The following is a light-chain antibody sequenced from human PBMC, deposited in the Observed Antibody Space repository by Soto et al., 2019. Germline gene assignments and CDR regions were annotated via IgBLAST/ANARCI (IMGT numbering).Light chain of an antibody. V-gene: IGKV1-27*01. CDR3: QNYNSAPRT. CDR2: AAS. CDR1: QGINNY. Sequence: DIQMTPSPSSLSASVVYRVTITCRASQGINNYLAWYQQRPGKVPKLLIYAASTLQSGVPSRFRGSRSGTDFTLTISSLQPEDVATYYCQNYNSAPRTCGQGTKVDIK. J-gene: IGKJ1*01.